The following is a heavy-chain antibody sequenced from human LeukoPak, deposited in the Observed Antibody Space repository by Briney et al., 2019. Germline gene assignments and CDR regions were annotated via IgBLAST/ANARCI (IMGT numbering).Heavy chain of an antibody. CDR3: AKDVRGDGHRYFDS. CDR1: GFIFTSFG. CDR2: IAYDSSTT. D-gene: IGHD5-24*01. Sequence: RGSLRLSCSASGFIFTSFGIQWVRQTPGKGLEWVAYIAYDSSTTYSGASVKGRFTISRDTSKNTVYLQMNSLRLEDTAVYFCAKDVRGDGHRYFDSWGQGTLVSVSS. J-gene: IGHJ4*02. V-gene: IGHV3-30*02.